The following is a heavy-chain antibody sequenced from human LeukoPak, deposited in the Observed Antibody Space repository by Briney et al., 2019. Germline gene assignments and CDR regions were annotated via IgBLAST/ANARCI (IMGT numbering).Heavy chain of an antibody. D-gene: IGHD3-3*01. CDR3: ARRGGVVLDY. Sequence: SETLSLTCAVSGYSISSGYYWGWIRPPPGKGLEWIGSIYHSWSTYYNPSLKSRVTISVDTSKNQFSLKVSSVTAADTAVYYCARRGGVVLDYWGQGSLVAVSS. CDR2: IYHSWST. J-gene: IGHJ4*02. CDR1: GYSISSGYY. V-gene: IGHV4-38-2*01.